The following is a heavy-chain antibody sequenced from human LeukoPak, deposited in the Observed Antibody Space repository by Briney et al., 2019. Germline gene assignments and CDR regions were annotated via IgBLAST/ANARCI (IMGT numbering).Heavy chain of an antibody. CDR1: GYTFTGYY. J-gene: IGHJ4*02. D-gene: IGHD2-2*01. CDR3: ASRYCSSTSCYPH. V-gene: IGHV1-2*06. CDR2: INPNSGDT. Sequence: ASVKVSCKASGYTFTGYYMHWVRQAPGQGLEWMGRINPNSGDTNYAQKFQGRVTMTRDTSISTAYMELSRLRSDDTAVYYCASRYCSSTSCYPHWGQGTLVTVSS.